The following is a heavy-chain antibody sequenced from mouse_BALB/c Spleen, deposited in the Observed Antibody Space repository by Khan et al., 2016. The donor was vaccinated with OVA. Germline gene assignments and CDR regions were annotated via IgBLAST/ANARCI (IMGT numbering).Heavy chain of an antibody. Sequence: LVESGPELKKPGETVKISCKASGYTFTNYGMNWVKQAPGKGLKWMGWIYTYSGEPTYADDFKGRFAFSLESSASTAYLQINNLTNEDTATYICARGSSRAMDYWGQGTSVTVSS. D-gene: IGHD1-1*01. J-gene: IGHJ4*01. CDR1: GYTFTNYG. CDR2: IYTYSGEP. CDR3: ARGSSRAMDY. V-gene: IGHV9-3-1*01.